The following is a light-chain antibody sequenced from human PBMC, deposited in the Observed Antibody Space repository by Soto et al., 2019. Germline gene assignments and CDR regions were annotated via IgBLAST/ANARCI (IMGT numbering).Light chain of an antibody. CDR2: GDN. V-gene: IGLV1-44*01. CDR1: RSNIGTNA. J-gene: IGLJ2*01. CDR3: AVWDDSLTAPV. Sequence: QSVLTQPPSASGTPGQRVTIPCSGSRSNIGTNAVNWYQQLPGTAPKVLLYGDNQRPSGVPARFSGSRSGTSASLAISGLRSEDEADYFCAVWDDSLTAPVFGGGTKVTVL.